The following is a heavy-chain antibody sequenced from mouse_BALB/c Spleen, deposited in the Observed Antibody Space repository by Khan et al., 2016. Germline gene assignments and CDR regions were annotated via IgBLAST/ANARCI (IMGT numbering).Heavy chain of an antibody. Sequence: VQLQQSGDELVRPGSSVKISCKASGYAFSSYWMNWVKQRPGQGLEWIGQIYPGDGDTNYNGKFKGKATLTADKSSSTAYMQLSSLTSEDSAVYFCAREGYGYDTFAYWGQGTLVTVSA. CDR2: IYPGDGDT. CDR3: AREGYGYDTFAY. CDR1: GYAFSSYW. J-gene: IGHJ3*01. D-gene: IGHD2-2*01. V-gene: IGHV1-80*01.